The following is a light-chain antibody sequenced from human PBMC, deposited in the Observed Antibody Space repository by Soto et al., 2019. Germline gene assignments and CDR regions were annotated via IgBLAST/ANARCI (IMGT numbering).Light chain of an antibody. CDR3: QQCNNWPQWT. CDR2: DAS. Sequence: VLTQSPANLSLSPGRRATLSCRASQSVNKYLAWYQQKPGQAPRLLIYDASNRATGVPPRFSGSGSGTDFTLTISSLEPEDFAVYYCQQCNNWPQWTFGQGTKVDI. J-gene: IGKJ1*01. CDR1: QSVNKY. V-gene: IGKV3-11*01.